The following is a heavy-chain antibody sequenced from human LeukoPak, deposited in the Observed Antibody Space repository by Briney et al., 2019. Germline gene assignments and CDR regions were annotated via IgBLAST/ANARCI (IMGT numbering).Heavy chain of an antibody. J-gene: IGHJ2*01. Sequence: GGSLRLSCAASGFIFSSYWMHWVRQAPGKGLVWVSRVKEDGRETNYADSVKGRFTLSRDNAKNTVYLQMNNLRAEDTAVYHCARAKPADFDLWGRGTLVTVSS. CDR3: ARAKPADFDL. CDR2: VKEDGRET. V-gene: IGHV3-74*01. CDR1: GFIFSSYW.